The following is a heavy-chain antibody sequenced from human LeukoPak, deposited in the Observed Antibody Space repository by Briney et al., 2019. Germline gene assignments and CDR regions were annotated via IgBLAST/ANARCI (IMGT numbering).Heavy chain of an antibody. V-gene: IGHV1-2*02. D-gene: IGHD2-21*02. Sequence: ASVKVSCKASGYTFTGYFIHWVGQAPGQGGEWMGWINPNSGGTNYAQKFQERVTMTRDTSISTVYMKLSRLRSDDTAVYYCAREDCGGDCYHYWGQGTLVTVSS. CDR2: INPNSGGT. J-gene: IGHJ4*02. CDR3: AREDCGGDCYHY. CDR1: GYTFTGYF.